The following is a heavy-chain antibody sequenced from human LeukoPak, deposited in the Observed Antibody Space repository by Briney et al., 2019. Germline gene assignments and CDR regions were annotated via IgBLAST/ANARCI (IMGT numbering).Heavy chain of an antibody. CDR2: IKSKTDGGTT. J-gene: IGHJ4*02. CDR3: TTAESNVPGYSYGYGFDY. V-gene: IGHV3-15*01. CDR1: GFTFSNAW. Sequence: PGGSLRLSCAASGFTFSNAWMSWVRQAPGKGLEWVGRIKSKTDGGTTDYAAPVKGRFTISRDDSKNKLYLQMNSLKTEDTAVYYCTTAESNVPGYSYGYGFDYWGQGTLVTVSS. D-gene: IGHD5-18*01.